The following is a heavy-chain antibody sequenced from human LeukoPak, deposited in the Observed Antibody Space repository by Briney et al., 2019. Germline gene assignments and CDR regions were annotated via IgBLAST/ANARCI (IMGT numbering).Heavy chain of an antibody. CDR2: ISGSGGGT. D-gene: IGHD2-15*01. CDR1: GFTFSSYA. V-gene: IGHV3-23*01. Sequence: PGGSLRLSCAASGFTFSSYAMSWVRQAPGKGLEWVSAISGSGGGTYYADSVKGRFTISRDNSKNTLYLQMNSLRAEDTAVYYCAKVSGSGGTKYQPFDYWGQGTLVTVSS. CDR3: AKVSGSGGTKYQPFDY. J-gene: IGHJ4*02.